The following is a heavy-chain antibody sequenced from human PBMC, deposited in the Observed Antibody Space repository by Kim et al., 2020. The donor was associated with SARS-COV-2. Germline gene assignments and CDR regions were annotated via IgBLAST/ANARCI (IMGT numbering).Heavy chain of an antibody. D-gene: IGHD3-10*01. V-gene: IGHV4-34*01. CDR3: ASGYGSGSYALDY. Sequence: NPSLKSRVTISVDTSKNQFSLKLSSVTAADTAVYYCASGYGSGSYALDYWGQGTLVTVSS. J-gene: IGHJ4*02.